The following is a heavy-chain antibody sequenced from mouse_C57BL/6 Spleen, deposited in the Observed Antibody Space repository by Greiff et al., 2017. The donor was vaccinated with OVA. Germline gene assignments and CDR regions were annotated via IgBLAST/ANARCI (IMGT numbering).Heavy chain of an antibody. CDR3: ASNYYGSSYEYFDV. J-gene: IGHJ1*03. CDR2: IDPSDSYT. Sequence: VQLQQSGAELVMPGASVKLSCKASGYTFTSYWMHWVKQRPGQGLEWIGEIDPSDSYTNYNQKFKGKSTLTVDKSSSTAYMQLSSLTSEDSAVYYCASNYYGSSYEYFDVWGTGTTVTVSS. CDR1: GYTFTSYW. V-gene: IGHV1-69*01. D-gene: IGHD1-1*01.